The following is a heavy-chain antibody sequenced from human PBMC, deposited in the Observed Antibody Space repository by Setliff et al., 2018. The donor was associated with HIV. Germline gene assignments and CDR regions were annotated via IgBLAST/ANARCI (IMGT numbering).Heavy chain of an antibody. CDR1: GGSISISSYY. J-gene: IGHJ5*02. Sequence: SETLSLTCTVSGGSISISSYYWGWIRQPPGKGLEWIGSIYYSGSTNYSPSLKSRVTISVDTSKNQFSLKLTSVTAADTALYYCARVFIYKWNYRWFDPWGQGTLVTVSS. CDR3: ARVFIYKWNYRWFDP. D-gene: IGHD1-7*01. CDR2: IYYSGST. V-gene: IGHV4-39*01.